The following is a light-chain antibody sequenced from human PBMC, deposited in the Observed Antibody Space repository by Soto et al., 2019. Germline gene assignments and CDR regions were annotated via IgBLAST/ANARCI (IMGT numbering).Light chain of an antibody. V-gene: IGKV3-20*01. CDR3: HQYAYAPWT. J-gene: IGKJ1*01. CDR1: QSVGRDY. CDR2: NAS. Sequence: EVVLTQSPATLSLSPGDRAALSCKASQSVGRDYLAWYQQKPGQAPRLVIYNASNRASGIPDRFSGSGSGTDFTLTISRLEPEDFAVYYCHQYAYAPWTFGQGTKVDIK.